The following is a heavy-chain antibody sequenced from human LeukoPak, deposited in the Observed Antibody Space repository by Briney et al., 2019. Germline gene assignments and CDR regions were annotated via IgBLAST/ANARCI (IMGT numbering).Heavy chain of an antibody. CDR2: INHSGST. D-gene: IGHD2-15*01. Sequence: SETLSLTCTVSGGSISSYYWSWIRQPPGKGLEWIGEINHSGSTNYNPSLKSRVTISVDTSKNQFSLKLSSVTAADTAVYYCAKRYCSGGSCHFDYWGQGTLVTVSS. CDR1: GGSISSYY. J-gene: IGHJ4*02. V-gene: IGHV4-34*01. CDR3: AKRYCSGGSCHFDY.